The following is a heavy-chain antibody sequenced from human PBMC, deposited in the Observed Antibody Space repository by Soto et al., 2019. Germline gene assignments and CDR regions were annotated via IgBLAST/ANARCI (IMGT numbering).Heavy chain of an antibody. Sequence: QVRLEQWGAGLLKPSETLSLTCAIYGASLGGFHWTWLRQAPGEGLEWIGELIHGGSTNYNPSLKSRVSFSLDTSKNQFSLHLMSVTAADTAVYYCARSPLGYDYVRQTWREVGDSFDIWGRGTMVTVSS. V-gene: IGHV4-34*12. CDR1: GASLGGFH. D-gene: IGHD3-16*01. CDR2: LIHGGST. CDR3: ARSPLGYDYVRQTWREVGDSFDI. J-gene: IGHJ3*02.